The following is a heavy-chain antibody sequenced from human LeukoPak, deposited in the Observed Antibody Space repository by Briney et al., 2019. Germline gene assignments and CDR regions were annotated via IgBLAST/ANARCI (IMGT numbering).Heavy chain of an antibody. CDR2: ITTSDGNT. CDR1: GFTFSSYT. CDR3: AKDAGDIVVVPAAKHFDY. V-gene: IGHV3-23*01. D-gene: IGHD2-2*01. J-gene: IGHJ4*02. Sequence: AGGSLRLSCAASGFTFSSYTMSWVRQAPGKGLEWVSTITTSDGNTYYADSVKGRFTISRDNSKNTLYLQMNSLRAEDTAVYYCAKDAGDIVVVPAAKHFDYWGQGTLVTVSS.